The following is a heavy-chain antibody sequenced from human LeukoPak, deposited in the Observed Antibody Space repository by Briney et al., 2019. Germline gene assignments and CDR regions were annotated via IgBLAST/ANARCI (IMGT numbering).Heavy chain of an antibody. J-gene: IGHJ6*04. CDR1: GFTFSSFS. CDR3: ARDQGWNYQWGDV. D-gene: IGHD1-7*01. CDR2: ISRSSSYI. Sequence: PGRPLRLSCAASGFTFSSFSVNWVRRAPGKGLEWVSSISRSSSYIYYADSLKGRFTISRDNAKNSLFLQMNSLRAEDTAVYYCARDQGWNYQWGDVWGKGTTVTVSS. V-gene: IGHV3-21*01.